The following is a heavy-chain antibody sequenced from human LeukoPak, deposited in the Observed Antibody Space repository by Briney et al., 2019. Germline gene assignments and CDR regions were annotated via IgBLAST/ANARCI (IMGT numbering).Heavy chain of an antibody. J-gene: IGHJ6*02. CDR3: ARSIGLTGGGVDV. CDR2: STNGGSTI. D-gene: IGHD3-9*01. CDR1: GFSLSDYN. V-gene: IGHV3-11*01. Sequence: GGSLRLSCAASGFSLSDYNMNWVRQAPGKGLEWVSYSTNGGSTIHHADSVKGRFTISRDNAKKTLYLQMNSLRAEDTAVYYCARSIGLTGGGVDVWGQGTTVTVSS.